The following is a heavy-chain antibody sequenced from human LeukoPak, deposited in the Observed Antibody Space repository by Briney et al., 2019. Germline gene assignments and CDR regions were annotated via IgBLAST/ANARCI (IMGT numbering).Heavy chain of an antibody. CDR3: AKSGGQFDYYYYYGMDV. Sequence: PGRSLRLSGAASGFTFDDYAMHWVRQAPGKGLEWVSGISWNSGSIGYADSVKGRFTISRDNAKNSLYLQMNSLRAEDTALYYCAKSGGQFDYYYYYGMDVWGQGTTATVSS. CDR2: ISWNSGSI. CDR1: GFTFDDYA. V-gene: IGHV3-9*01. D-gene: IGHD3-16*01. J-gene: IGHJ6*02.